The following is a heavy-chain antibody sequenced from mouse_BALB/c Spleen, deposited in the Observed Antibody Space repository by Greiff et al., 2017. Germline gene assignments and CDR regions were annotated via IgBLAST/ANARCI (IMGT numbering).Heavy chain of an antibody. Sequence: QVQLKQSGAELMKPGASVKISCKATGYTFSSYWIEWVKQRPGHGLEWIGEILPGSGSTNYNEKFKGKATFTADTSSNTAYMQLSSLTSEDSAVYYCASMTPMDYWGQGTSVTVSS. CDR1: GYTFSSYW. D-gene: IGHD2-3*01. CDR2: ILPGSGST. J-gene: IGHJ4*01. CDR3: ASMTPMDY. V-gene: IGHV1-9*01.